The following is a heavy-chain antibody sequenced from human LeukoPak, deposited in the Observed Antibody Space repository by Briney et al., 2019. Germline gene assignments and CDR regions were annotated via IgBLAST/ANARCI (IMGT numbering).Heavy chain of an antibody. V-gene: IGHV5-51*01. CDR2: IYPDDSDT. D-gene: IGHD3-10*01. CDR3: ARGACGSGSSYNYYGMDV. Sequence: GGSLQISCEGSGYSFVNRWIGWVRQMPGKGLEWMGIIYPDDSDTIYNPSFEGQVTISADTSISTAYLQWSSLKASDTAMYYCARGACGSGSSYNYYGMDVWGQGTTVTVSS. CDR1: GYSFVNRW. J-gene: IGHJ6*02.